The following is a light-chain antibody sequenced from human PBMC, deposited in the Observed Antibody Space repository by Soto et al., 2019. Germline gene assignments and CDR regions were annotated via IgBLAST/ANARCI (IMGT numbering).Light chain of an antibody. CDR2: GAS. CDR1: QSVSNNY. CDR3: QQYGSSPRT. V-gene: IGKV3-20*01. Sequence: TLLTQSPGTLSLSPGEGATLSCRASQSVSNNYLAWYQQKPGQAPRLLIYGASNRATGIPDRFSGSGSGTDFTLTISRLEPEDFAVYYCQQYGSSPRTFGQGTKVDI. J-gene: IGKJ1*01.